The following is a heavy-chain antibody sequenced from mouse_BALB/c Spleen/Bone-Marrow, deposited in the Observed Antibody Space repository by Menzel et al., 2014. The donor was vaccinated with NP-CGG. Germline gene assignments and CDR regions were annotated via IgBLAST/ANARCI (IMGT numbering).Heavy chain of an antibody. V-gene: IGHV1S81*02. Sequence: QVQLQQSGAELVKPGASVKLSCKSSGYTFTSYWMHWVKQRPGQGLEWIGEIIPSNGRTNYNEKFKNKATLTVDKSSNTAYMQLSSLTSEDSAVYYCARWLLQYFDDWGAGTTVTVSS. D-gene: IGHD2-3*01. CDR1: GYTFTSYW. CDR3: ARWLLQYFDD. CDR2: IIPSNGRT. J-gene: IGHJ1*01.